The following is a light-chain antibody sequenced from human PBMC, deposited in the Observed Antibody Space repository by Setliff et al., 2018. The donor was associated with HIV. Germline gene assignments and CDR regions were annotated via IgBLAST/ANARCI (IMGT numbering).Light chain of an antibody. CDR3: QVWDSSSDHPD. V-gene: IGLV3-21*04. CDR2: YDS. J-gene: IGLJ1*01. CDR1: NIGSKS. Sequence: SYELTQPPSVSVAPGKTARITCGGNNIGSKSVHWYQQKPGQAPVLVIYYDSDRPSGIPERFSGSNSGNTATLTISRVEAGDEADYYCQVWDSSSDHPDFGTGTKVTV.